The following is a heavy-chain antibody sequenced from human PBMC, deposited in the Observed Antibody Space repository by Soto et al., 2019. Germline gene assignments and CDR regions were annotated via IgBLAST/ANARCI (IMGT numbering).Heavy chain of an antibody. CDR1: GDSIISLYH. CDR2: IYHTGTT. CDR3: ARKDNVGYYPH. J-gene: IGHJ4*01. Sequence: PSETLSLTCAVSGDSIISLYHWAWIRQPPGRGLEWVASIYHTGTTYYNPPLKSRVTISVDTSKNQFSLNLRSVTAADTAVYYCARKDNVGYYPHCGHGNLVTVSS. V-gene: IGHV4-38-2*01. D-gene: IGHD3-3*01.